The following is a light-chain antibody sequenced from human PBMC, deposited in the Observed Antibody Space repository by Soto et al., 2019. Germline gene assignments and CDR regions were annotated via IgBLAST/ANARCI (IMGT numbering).Light chain of an antibody. CDR2: DAS. CDR3: HQYSYRPPWS. J-gene: IGKJ1*01. CDR1: QSVSSN. Sequence: EIVMTQSPATLSVSPGERATLSCRASQSVSSNLAWYQQKPGQAPRLLIHDASTRAPGIPARFSGSGSGTEFTLTISSLQSEDFAVYYCHQYSYRPPWSFGQGTKVDSK. V-gene: IGKV3-15*01.